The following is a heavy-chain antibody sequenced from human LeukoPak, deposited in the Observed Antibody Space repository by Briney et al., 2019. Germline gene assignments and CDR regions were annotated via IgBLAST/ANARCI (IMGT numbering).Heavy chain of an antibody. CDR2: ISSDRSYI. CDR3: ARDYYDSSASATFDH. Sequence: PGGSLRLSCEASGFTFSDYTMNWVRQAPGKGLEWVSSISSDRSYIKYADSVKGRFSISRDNTKNSLFLEMRSLRIEDTAVYSCARDYYDSSASATFDHWGQGNLVTISS. CDR1: GFTFSDYT. J-gene: IGHJ4*02. V-gene: IGHV3-21*01. D-gene: IGHD3-22*01.